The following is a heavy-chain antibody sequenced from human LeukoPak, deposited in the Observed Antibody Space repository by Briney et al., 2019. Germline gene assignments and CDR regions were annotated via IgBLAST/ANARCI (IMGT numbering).Heavy chain of an antibody. Sequence: SQTLSLTCAVSGGSFSGYYWSWVRQPPGKGMEWMGEINHSGSTNYNPSLKTRVTISVHTSKNQFSLTLNSVTAADTAVYFCTRGRWELRFDYWGRGTLVTVSS. CDR3: TRGRWELRFDY. CDR1: GGSFSGYY. V-gene: IGHV4-34*01. D-gene: IGHD2-15*01. J-gene: IGHJ4*02. CDR2: INHSGST.